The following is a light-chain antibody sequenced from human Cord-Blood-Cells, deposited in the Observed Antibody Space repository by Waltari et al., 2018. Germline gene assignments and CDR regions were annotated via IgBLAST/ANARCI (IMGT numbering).Light chain of an antibody. Sequence: EIVLPQSPATLSLSPGDRPTLSCRATQSVSSYLAWYQQKPGQAPRLLIHDASNRATGIPARVSGSGSGTDFTLTISSLEPEDFEVYYCQQRSNWPPLTFGGGTKVEIK. V-gene: IGKV3-11*01. CDR1: QSVSSY. J-gene: IGKJ4*01. CDR2: DAS. CDR3: QQRSNWPPLT.